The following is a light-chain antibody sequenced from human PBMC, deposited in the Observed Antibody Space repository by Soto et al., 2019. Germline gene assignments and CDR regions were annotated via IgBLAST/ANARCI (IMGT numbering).Light chain of an antibody. J-gene: IGKJ2*01. CDR1: QSVISSY. V-gene: IGKV3-20*01. Sequence: EIVLTQSPGTLSLSPGERATLSCRASQSVISSYIAWYQQKPGQAPRLLIYGACSRATGIPDRFSGSGSGTDFTLTISRLEPEDFAVYYCQQYGSSPRMYTFGQGTRQEIK. CDR3: QQYGSSPRMYT. CDR2: GAC.